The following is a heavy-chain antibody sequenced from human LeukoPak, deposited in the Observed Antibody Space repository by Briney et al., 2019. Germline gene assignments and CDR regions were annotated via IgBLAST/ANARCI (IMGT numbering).Heavy chain of an antibody. CDR2: INPDNGRT. V-gene: IGHV1-2*02. J-gene: IGHJ4*02. Sequence: ASVKVSCKASGYTFKGYYMHWVRQAPGQGLEWMGWINPDNGRTNYAQKFQGRVTVTRDTSISTAYMELSRLSPDDTAVYYRARDSSGYYDYWGQGTLVTVSS. CDR3: ARDSSGYYDY. CDR1: GYTFKGYY. D-gene: IGHD3-10*01.